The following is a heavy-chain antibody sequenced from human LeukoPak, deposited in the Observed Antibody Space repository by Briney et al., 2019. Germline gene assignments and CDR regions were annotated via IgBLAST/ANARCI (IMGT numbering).Heavy chain of an antibody. CDR3: ARDPELLWIDY. J-gene: IGHJ4*02. Sequence: SETLSLTCTVSGGSISSYYWSWIRQPPGKGLEWIGSISYSGSTYYKPSLKSRVTISIDTSKNQLSLKLSSVTAADTAVYYCARDPELLWIDYWGQGTLVTVSS. V-gene: IGHV4-59*12. CDR1: GGSISSYY. CDR2: ISYSGST. D-gene: IGHD3-10*01.